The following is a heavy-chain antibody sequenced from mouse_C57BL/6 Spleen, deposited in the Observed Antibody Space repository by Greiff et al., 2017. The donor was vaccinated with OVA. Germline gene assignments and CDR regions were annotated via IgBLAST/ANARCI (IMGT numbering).Heavy chain of an antibody. CDR2: ILPGSGST. CDR1: GYTFTGYW. V-gene: IGHV1-9*01. CDR3: ARSYDAMDY. J-gene: IGHJ4*01. Sequence: QVQLQQSGAELMKPGASVKLSCKATGYTFTGYWIEWVKQRPGHGLEWIGEILPGSGSTNSNEKFKGKATFTADTSSNTAYMQLSSLTTEDTAIYYCARSYDAMDYWGQGTSVTVSS.